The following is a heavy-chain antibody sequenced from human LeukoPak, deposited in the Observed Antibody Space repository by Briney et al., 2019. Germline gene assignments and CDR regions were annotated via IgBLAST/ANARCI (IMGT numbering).Heavy chain of an antibody. D-gene: IGHD4-17*01. CDR2: IRYDGSDK. Sequence: GGSLRLSCAASGFTFSNFGMHWVRQAPGKGLEWVSFIRYDGSDKYYADSVKGRFTIYRDNSKNTLYLQMNSLRTEDTAVYYCAAAVMGRQNYGDYVIAYWGQGTLVTVSS. J-gene: IGHJ4*02. CDR3: AAAVMGRQNYGDYVIAY. V-gene: IGHV3-30*02. CDR1: GFTFSNFG.